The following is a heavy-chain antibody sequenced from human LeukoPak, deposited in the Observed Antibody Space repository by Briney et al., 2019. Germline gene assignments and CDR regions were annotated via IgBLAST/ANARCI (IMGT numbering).Heavy chain of an antibody. Sequence: SVKVSCKASGYTFTGYYMHWVRQAPGQGLEWMGRIIPVIGTGNYAQKFQGRITITADETTSTAYMELSSLRLEDTAVYYCVRMYSSSYFDSWGQGTQVTVSS. D-gene: IGHD6-19*01. CDR3: VRMYSSSYFDS. CDR2: IIPVIGTG. CDR1: GYTFTGYY. J-gene: IGHJ4*02. V-gene: IGHV1-69*11.